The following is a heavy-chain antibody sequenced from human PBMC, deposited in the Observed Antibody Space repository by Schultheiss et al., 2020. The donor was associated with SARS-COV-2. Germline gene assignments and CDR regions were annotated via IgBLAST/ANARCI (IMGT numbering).Heavy chain of an antibody. CDR1: GFTFSSYS. D-gene: IGHD3-22*01. J-gene: IGHJ6*02. CDR2: ISSSSSTI. CDR3: ARDLWLLDYYYGMDV. Sequence: GESLKISCAASGFTFSSYSMNWVRQAPGKGLEWVSCISSSSSTIYYADSVKGRFTISRDNAKNSLYLQMNSLRAEDTAVYYCARDLWLLDYYYGMDVWGQGTTVTVSS. V-gene: IGHV3-48*01.